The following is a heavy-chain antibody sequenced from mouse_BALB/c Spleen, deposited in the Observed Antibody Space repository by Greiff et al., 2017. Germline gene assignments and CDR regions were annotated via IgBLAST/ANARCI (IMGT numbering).Heavy chain of an antibody. CDR1: GFSLTSYG. J-gene: IGHJ4*01. CDR2: IWAGGST. CDR3: ARDLSTIYAMDY. D-gene: IGHD2-1*01. Sequence: QVQLKESGPGLVAPSQSLSITCTVSGFSLTSYGVHWVRQPPGKGLEWLGVIWAGGSTNYNSALMSRLSISKDNSKSQVFLKMNSLQTDDTAMDYCARDLSTIYAMDYWGQGTSVTVSS. V-gene: IGHV2-9*02.